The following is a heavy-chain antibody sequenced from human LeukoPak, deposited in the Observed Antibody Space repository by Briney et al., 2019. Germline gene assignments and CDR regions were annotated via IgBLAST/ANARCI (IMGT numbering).Heavy chain of an antibody. CDR2: IKSKTDGGTT. Sequence: PSETLSLTCTVSGGSISSYYWSWIRQPAGKGLEWIGRIKSKTDGGTTDYAAPVKGRFTISRDDSKNTLYLQMNSLKTEDTAVYYCTTAVRIFGVVIVFDYWGQGTLVTVSS. CDR3: TTAVRIFGVVIVFDY. V-gene: IGHV3-15*01. D-gene: IGHD3-3*01. CDR1: GGSISSYY. J-gene: IGHJ4*02.